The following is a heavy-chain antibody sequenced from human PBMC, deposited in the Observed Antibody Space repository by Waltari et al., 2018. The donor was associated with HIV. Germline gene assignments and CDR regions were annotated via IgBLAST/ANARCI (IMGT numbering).Heavy chain of an antibody. V-gene: IGHV1-18*04. CDR3: VRDLSPMGKSGWYDS. Sequence: QVRLVQSGAEVKKPGASVKVSCKASGFSFPRYGCSWVRQAPGQGLEWMGWIHTATGNTDSAENFQGRVTMTRDTFTNTIYMELRTLKSDDSAIYFCVRDLSPMGKSGWYDSWGQGTVVTVSS. CDR1: GFSFPRYG. J-gene: IGHJ1*01. CDR2: IHTATGNT. D-gene: IGHD6-19*01.